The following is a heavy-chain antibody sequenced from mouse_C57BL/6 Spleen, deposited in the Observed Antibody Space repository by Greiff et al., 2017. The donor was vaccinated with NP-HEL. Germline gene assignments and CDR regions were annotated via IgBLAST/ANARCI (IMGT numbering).Heavy chain of an antibody. Sequence: VQLQQSGAELVKPGASVKISCKASGYAFSSYWMNWVKQRPGKGLEGIGQIYPGDGDPNYNGKFKGKATLTADKSSSTAYMPLSSLTSEDSAVYFCARGDYYGSSSYWYFDVWGTGTTVTVSS. D-gene: IGHD1-1*01. V-gene: IGHV1-80*01. J-gene: IGHJ1*03. CDR3: ARGDYYGSSSYWYFDV. CDR1: GYAFSSYW. CDR2: IYPGDGDP.